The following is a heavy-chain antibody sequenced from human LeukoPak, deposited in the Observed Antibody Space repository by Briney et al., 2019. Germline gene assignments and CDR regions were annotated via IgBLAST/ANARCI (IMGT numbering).Heavy chain of an antibody. CDR1: GFTFSSYW. Sequence: GGSLRLSCAASGFTFSSYWMSWVRQAPGKGLEWVANIKQDGSEKYYVDSVKGRFTISRDNAKNSLYLQMNSLRAEDTAVYYCAITGVAAATAFDYWGQGTLVTVSS. CDR3: AITGVAAATAFDY. J-gene: IGHJ4*02. V-gene: IGHV3-7*01. D-gene: IGHD6-13*01. CDR2: IKQDGSEK.